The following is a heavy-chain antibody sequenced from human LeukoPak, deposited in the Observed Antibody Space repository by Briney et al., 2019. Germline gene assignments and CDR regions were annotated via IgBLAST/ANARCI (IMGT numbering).Heavy chain of an antibody. D-gene: IGHD1-26*01. CDR3: ARDLSYSGIDY. V-gene: IGHV3-74*01. Sequence: QSGGSLRLSCAASGFTFNYYWMHWVRQAPGKGLVWVSRIKSDGSITEYADSVKGRFTISRDNAKNTLYLQMNSLRAEDTAVYYCARDLSYSGIDYWGQGTLVTVSS. J-gene: IGHJ4*02. CDR1: GFTFNYYW. CDR2: IKSDGSIT.